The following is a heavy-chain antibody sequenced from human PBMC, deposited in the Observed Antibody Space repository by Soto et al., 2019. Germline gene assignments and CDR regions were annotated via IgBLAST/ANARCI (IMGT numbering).Heavy chain of an antibody. CDR2: INHSGST. Sequence: SETLSLTCAVYGGSFSGYYWSWIRQPPGKGLEWIGEINHSGSTNYNPSLKSRVTISVDTSKNQFSLKLSSVTAADTAVYYCARSMGTFSHWGQGTLVTVSS. D-gene: IGHD3-16*01. J-gene: IGHJ4*02. CDR3: ARSMGTFSH. V-gene: IGHV4-34*01. CDR1: GGSFSGYY.